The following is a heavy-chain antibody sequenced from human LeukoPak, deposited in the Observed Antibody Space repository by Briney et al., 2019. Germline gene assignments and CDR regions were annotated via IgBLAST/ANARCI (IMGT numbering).Heavy chain of an antibody. CDR2: INGDGSTT. CDR3: ARDYAGSPDY. J-gene: IGHJ4*02. CDR1: GFTFSTYW. D-gene: IGHD3-10*01. V-gene: IGHV3-74*03. Sequence: GGSLRLSCTASGFTFSTYWINWVRQSPGKGLVWVALINGDGSTTTHADSVKGRFTISRDNAKNTAYLQMNSLRDEDTAVYFCARDYAGSPDYWGQGTLDTVSA.